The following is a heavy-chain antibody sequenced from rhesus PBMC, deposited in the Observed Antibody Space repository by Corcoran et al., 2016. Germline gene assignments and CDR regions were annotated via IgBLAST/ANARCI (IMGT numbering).Heavy chain of an antibody. Sequence: QVQLQESGPGRVKPSETLSLTCAVPGGSISGGYDWSWIRQPPGKGLEWFGYIYGSSGSTTYNPSLKNRVTISKDTSKNQFSLKLSSVTAADTAVYYCARLSGSGCYFDYWGQGVLVTVSS. V-gene: IGHV4-76*01. CDR2: IYGSSGST. CDR3: ARLSGSGCYFDY. D-gene: IGHD2-21*01. CDR1: GGSISGGYD. J-gene: IGHJ4*01.